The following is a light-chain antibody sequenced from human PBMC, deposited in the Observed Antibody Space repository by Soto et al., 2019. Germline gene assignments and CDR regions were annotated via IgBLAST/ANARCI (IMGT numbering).Light chain of an antibody. V-gene: IGKV1-5*01. Sequence: DIPMTQSPSTLSASVGDRVTIPCRASQSISTWLAWYQQKPGKAPKLLIYDASSLESGVPSRFSGSGSGTEFTLTISSLQPDDFATYYCQQYSSYSGTFGQGTKVEIK. CDR2: DAS. CDR1: QSISTW. CDR3: QQYSSYSGT. J-gene: IGKJ1*01.